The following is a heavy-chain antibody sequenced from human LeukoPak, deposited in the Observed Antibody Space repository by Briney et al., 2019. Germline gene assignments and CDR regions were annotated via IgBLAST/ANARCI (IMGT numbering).Heavy chain of an antibody. CDR3: ARGGLVDTAMVYAY. CDR2: IWYDGSNK. Sequence: PGRSLRLSCAASGFTFSSYGMHWVRQAPGKGLEWVAVIWYDGSNKYYADSVKGRFTISRDNSKNTLYLQMNTLRVEDTAVYYCARGGLVDTAMVYAYWGQGTLVTVSS. D-gene: IGHD5-18*01. V-gene: IGHV3-33*01. CDR1: GFTFSSYG. J-gene: IGHJ4*02.